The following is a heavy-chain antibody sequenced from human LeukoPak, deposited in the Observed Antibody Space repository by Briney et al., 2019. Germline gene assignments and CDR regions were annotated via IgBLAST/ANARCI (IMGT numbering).Heavy chain of an antibody. CDR1: GGSISSSDW. V-gene: IGHV4-4*02. Sequence: SGTLSLTCAVSGGSISSSDWWSGVRPPPGRGLEWIGYIYRSEDSNYNPSLKSRVTMSVDKSKNQFSLRLSSVTAADTAVYYCSRDPHCSNTNCPFDYWGQGTLVIVS. D-gene: IGHD2-2*01. J-gene: IGHJ4*02. CDR2: IYRSEDS. CDR3: SRDPHCSNTNCPFDY.